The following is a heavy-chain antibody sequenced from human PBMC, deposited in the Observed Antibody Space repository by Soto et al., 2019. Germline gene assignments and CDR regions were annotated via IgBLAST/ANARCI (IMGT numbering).Heavy chain of an antibody. D-gene: IGHD3-10*01. CDR1: GGSISSGGYY. J-gene: IGHJ4*02. CDR2: IYYSGST. V-gene: IGHV4-31*03. Sequence: PSETLSLTCTVSGGSISSGGYYWSWIRQHPGKGLEWIGYIYYSGSTYYNPSLKSRVTISVDTSKNQFSLKLSSVTAADTAVYYCARQDFALWFGADYWGQGTLVTVS. CDR3: ARQDFALWFGADY.